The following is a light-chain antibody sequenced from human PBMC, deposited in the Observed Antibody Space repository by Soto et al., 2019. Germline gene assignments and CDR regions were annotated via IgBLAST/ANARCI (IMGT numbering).Light chain of an antibody. CDR1: QSVSRSY. CDR3: QQYGSSPYT. V-gene: IGKV3-20*01. CDR2: ATS. Sequence: EIVLTQSPGTLSLSPGERATLSCRASQSVSRSYLAWYQQNPGQPPSLLIYATSSRATGIPDRFSGSGSGTDFTLTISRLEPEDFAVYYCQQYGSSPYTFGQGTQLEIK. J-gene: IGKJ2*01.